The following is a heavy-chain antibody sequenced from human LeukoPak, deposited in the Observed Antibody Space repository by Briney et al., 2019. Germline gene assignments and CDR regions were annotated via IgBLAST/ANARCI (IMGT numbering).Heavy chain of an antibody. J-gene: IGHJ6*02. V-gene: IGHV3-53*01. CDR1: GFPISTNY. D-gene: IGHD3-10*01. CDR3: ARDHITMIRGVSYYYYGMDV. CDR2: IYSGGNT. Sequence: PGGSLRLSCAASGFPISTNYMSWVRQAPGKGPGWVSIIYSGGNTFYADSVKGRFTISRDSSKNTLFLQMISLRAEDTAVYYCARDHITMIRGVSYYYYGMDVWGQGTTVTVSS.